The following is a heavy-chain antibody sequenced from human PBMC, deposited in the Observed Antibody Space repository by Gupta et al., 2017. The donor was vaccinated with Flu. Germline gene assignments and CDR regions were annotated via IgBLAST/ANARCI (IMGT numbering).Heavy chain of an antibody. D-gene: IGHD6-13*01. Sequence: EVQLLESGGGLVQPGWPLRLSCAASGFTFSSYAMSWVRQAPGKGLEWVSAISGSGGSTYYADSVKGRFTISRDNSKNTLYLQMNSLRAEDTAVYYCAKDPAAAAGIFQHWGQGTLVTVSS. V-gene: IGHV3-23*01. CDR1: GFTFSSYA. CDR3: AKDPAAAAGIFQH. J-gene: IGHJ1*01. CDR2: ISGSGGST.